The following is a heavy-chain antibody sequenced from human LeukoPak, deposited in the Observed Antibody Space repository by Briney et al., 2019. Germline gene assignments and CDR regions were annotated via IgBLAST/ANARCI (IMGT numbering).Heavy chain of an antibody. CDR1: GGSITTSGHY. D-gene: IGHD3-16*01. Sequence: PSETLSLTCAVSGGSITTSGHYWGWIRQPPGKGLEWIGSIDYRERTTYNPSLKSRVTISADTSRNQFSLKLSSVTATDTAVYYCANYVSGTMRDYWGQGTLVTVSS. CDR2: IDYRERT. CDR3: ANYVSGTMRDY. V-gene: IGHV4-39*01. J-gene: IGHJ4*02.